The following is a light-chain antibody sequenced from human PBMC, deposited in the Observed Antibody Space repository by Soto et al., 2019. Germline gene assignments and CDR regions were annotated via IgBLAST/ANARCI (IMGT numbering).Light chain of an antibody. Sequence: QSALTQPRSVSGSPGQSVTISCTGTSSDVGGYNYVSWCQQHPGKAPKLMIYDVSQRPSGVPNRFSGSKSDNTASLTISGLQAEDEADYYCCSYAGTYTWVFGGGTKLTVL. J-gene: IGLJ3*02. CDR1: SSDVGGYNY. CDR2: DVS. CDR3: CSYAGTYTWV. V-gene: IGLV2-11*01.